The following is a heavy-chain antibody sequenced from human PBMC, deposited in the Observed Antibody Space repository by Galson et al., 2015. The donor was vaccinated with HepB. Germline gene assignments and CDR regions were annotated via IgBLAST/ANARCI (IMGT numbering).Heavy chain of an antibody. V-gene: IGHV1-3*01. CDR1: GYTFTSYA. Sequence: SVKVSCKASGYTFTSYAMHWVRQAPGQRLEWMGWINAGNGNTKYSQKFQGRVTITRDTSASTAYMELSSLRSEDTAVYYCARGESEGYDFWSGYKFDYWGQGTLVTVSS. D-gene: IGHD3-3*01. CDR3: ARGESEGYDFWSGYKFDY. CDR2: INAGNGNT. J-gene: IGHJ4*02.